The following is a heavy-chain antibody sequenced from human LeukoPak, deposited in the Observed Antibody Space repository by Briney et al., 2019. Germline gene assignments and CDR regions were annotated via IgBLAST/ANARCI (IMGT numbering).Heavy chain of an antibody. Sequence: KTSETLSLTCAVYGGSFSGYYWSWIRQPPGKGLEWIGEINHSGSTNYNPSLKSRVTISVDTSKNQFPLKLSSVTAADTAVYYCARHRVGLDSSAKLRGLVGFDCWGQGTLVTVSS. CDR2: INHSGST. J-gene: IGHJ4*02. CDR1: GGSFSGYY. D-gene: IGHD3-22*01. V-gene: IGHV4-34*01. CDR3: ARHRVGLDSSAKLRGLVGFDC.